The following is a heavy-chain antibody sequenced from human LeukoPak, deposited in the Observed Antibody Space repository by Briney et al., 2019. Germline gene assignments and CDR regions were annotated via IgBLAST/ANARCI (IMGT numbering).Heavy chain of an antibody. CDR3: ASDFRRYCTNGVCYKMSWYYYMDV. J-gene: IGHJ6*03. CDR1: RYTFTNYY. V-gene: IGHV1-69*05. D-gene: IGHD2-8*01. Sequence: VASVKVSCKASRYTFTNYYMHWVRQAPGQGLEWMGGIIPIFGTANYAQKFQGRVTITTDESTSTAYMELSSLRSEDTAVYYCASDFRRYCTNGVCYKMSWYYYMDVWGKGTTVTVSS. CDR2: IIPIFGTA.